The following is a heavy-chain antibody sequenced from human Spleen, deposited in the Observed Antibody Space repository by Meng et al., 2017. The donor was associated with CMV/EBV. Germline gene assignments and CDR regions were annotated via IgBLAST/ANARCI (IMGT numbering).Heavy chain of an antibody. D-gene: IGHD2-2*02. Sequence: ASVKVSCKASGYTFTSYGISWVRQAPGQGLEWMGWISAYNGNTNYAQKLQGRVTMTTDTSKSTAYMELRSLRSDDKAVYYRSRVYCSSTSCYNWDRDYYYYGMDVWGQGTTVTVSS. CDR1: GYTFTSYG. CDR2: ISAYNGNT. J-gene: IGHJ6*02. CDR3: SRVYCSSTSCYNWDRDYYYYGMDV. V-gene: IGHV1-18*01.